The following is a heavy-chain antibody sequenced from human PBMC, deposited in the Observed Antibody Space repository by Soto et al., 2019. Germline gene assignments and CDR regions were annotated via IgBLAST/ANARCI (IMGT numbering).Heavy chain of an antibody. Sequence: GGSLRLSCAASGFTVISHYMSWVRQAPGKGLEWVSFIYSGGSTYYADSVKGRFTISRDNSKNTLYLQMSSLRAEDTAVYYCARGGQVRGGMDVWGQGTTVTVS. CDR2: IYSGGST. CDR1: GFTVISHY. V-gene: IGHV3-53*01. D-gene: IGHD2-15*01. CDR3: ARGGQVRGGMDV. J-gene: IGHJ6*02.